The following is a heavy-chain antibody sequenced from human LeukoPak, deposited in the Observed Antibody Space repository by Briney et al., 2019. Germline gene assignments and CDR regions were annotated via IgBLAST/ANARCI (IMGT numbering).Heavy chain of an antibody. CDR2: INAGNGNT. CDR3: ARDHYYGSGSYYPYDY. Sequence: ASVKVSCKASGGTFSSYAISWVRQAPGQGLEWMGWINAGNGNTKYSQKFQGRVTITRDTSASTAYMELSSLRSEDTAVYYCARDHYYGSGSYYPYDYWGQGTLVAASS. J-gene: IGHJ4*02. CDR1: GGTFSSYA. V-gene: IGHV1-3*01. D-gene: IGHD3-10*01.